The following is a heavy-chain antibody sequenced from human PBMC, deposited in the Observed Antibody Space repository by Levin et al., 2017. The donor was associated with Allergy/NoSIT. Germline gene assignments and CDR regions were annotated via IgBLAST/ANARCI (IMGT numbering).Heavy chain of an antibody. CDR1: GFTFSSAW. D-gene: IGHD7-27*01. V-gene: IGHV3-15*01. Sequence: GESLKISCATSGFTFSSAWLSWVRQAPGKGLEWVGRIKSKTQGGTTDYAAFVKGRFTISRDDSENTLYLQVNSLKTEDTGVYFCPLSWGSSFDYWGQGIVVTVSS. CDR2: IKSKTQGGTT. CDR3: PLSWGSSFDY. J-gene: IGHJ4*02.